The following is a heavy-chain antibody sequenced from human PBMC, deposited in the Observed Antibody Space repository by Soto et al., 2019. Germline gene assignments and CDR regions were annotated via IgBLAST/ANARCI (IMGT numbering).Heavy chain of an antibody. J-gene: IGHJ4*02. Sequence: GGSLRLSCAASGFTFSSYAMSWVRQAPGKGLEWVSATTASGGYTYYTASVKGRFTVSRDNSKNTLYLQVNSLRAEDTALYYCAKEVTDCCYPGFDYWGQGTLVTVSS. D-gene: IGHD2-2*01. CDR3: AKEVTDCCYPGFDY. V-gene: IGHV3-23*01. CDR1: GFTFSSYA. CDR2: TTASGGYT.